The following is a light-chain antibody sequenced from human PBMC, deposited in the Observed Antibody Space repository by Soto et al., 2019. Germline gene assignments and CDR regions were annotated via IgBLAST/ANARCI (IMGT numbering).Light chain of an antibody. V-gene: IGKV3-20*01. CDR3: QHYGSSRT. CDR1: QSFSSTY. J-gene: IGKJ1*01. Sequence: IVLTQSPGTLPLSPGERATLSCRASQSFSSTYLAWYQQKPGQAPRPLIYGASSRDTGIPDRFSGSGSGTEFTLTISRLEPDDFAVYYCQHYGSSRTFGQGTKVEIK. CDR2: GAS.